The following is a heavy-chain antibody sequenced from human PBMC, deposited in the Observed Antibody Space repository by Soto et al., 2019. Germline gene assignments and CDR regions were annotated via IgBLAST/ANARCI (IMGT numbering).Heavy chain of an antibody. CDR1: GFTFSSYA. J-gene: IGHJ2*01. Sequence: QVQLVESGGGVVQPGRSLRLSCAASGFTFSSYAMHWVRQAPGKGLEWVAVISYDGSNKYYADSVKGRFTISRDNSKNTLYLQMNSLRAEDTAVYYCARGVQDPSITMIVVVTDWYFDLWGRGTLVTVSS. V-gene: IGHV3-30-3*01. D-gene: IGHD3-22*01. CDR3: ARGVQDPSITMIVVVTDWYFDL. CDR2: ISYDGSNK.